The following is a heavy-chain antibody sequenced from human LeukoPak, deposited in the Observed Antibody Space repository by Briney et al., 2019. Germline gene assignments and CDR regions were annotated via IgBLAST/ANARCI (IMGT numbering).Heavy chain of an antibody. CDR2: IYTSGST. CDR3: ARADYYGSGSYYPSFDY. J-gene: IGHJ4*02. Sequence: SETLSLTCTVSGGSISSYYWSWIRQPPGKGLEWIGYIYTSGSTNYNPSLKSRVTISVDTSKNQFSLKLSSVTAADTAVYYCARADYYGSGSYYPSFDYWGQGTLVTVSS. CDR1: GGSISSYY. D-gene: IGHD3-10*01. V-gene: IGHV4-4*09.